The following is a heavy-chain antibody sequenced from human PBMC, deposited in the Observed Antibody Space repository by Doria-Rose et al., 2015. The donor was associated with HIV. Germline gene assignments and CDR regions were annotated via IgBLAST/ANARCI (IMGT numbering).Heavy chain of an antibody. Sequence: ETLSLTCSVSGASISSYKWSWIRQPPGKGLEWIGYISYSGSTNYNPSLKSRATISLHTSKNQFSLKLSSVTAADTAVYHCARDRGTVTANWFDPWGQGTLVTVSS. CDR3: ARDRGTVTANWFDP. D-gene: IGHD4-17*01. J-gene: IGHJ5*02. CDR1: GASISSYK. CDR2: ISYSGST. V-gene: IGHV4-59*01.